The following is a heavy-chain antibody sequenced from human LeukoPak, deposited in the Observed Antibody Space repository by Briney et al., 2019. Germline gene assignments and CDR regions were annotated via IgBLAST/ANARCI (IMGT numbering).Heavy chain of an antibody. CDR3: ARGGAYCGGDCYPYYFDY. Sequence: SETLSLTCTVSGGSISTYYWSWMRQPPGKGLEWIGYVYYTGSTKYNPSLKSRVSISVDTSKNQFSLKLNYVTAADTAVYYCARGGAYCGGDCYPYYFDYWGQGTLVTVSS. V-gene: IGHV4-59*08. CDR1: GGSISTYY. J-gene: IGHJ4*02. CDR2: VYYTGST. D-gene: IGHD2-21*02.